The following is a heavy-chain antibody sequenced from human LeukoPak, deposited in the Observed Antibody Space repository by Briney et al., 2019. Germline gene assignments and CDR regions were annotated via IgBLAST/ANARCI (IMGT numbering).Heavy chain of an antibody. J-gene: IGHJ4*02. D-gene: IGHD5-18*01. CDR1: GFNCNIYT. Sequence: PGGSLRLSGAASGFNCNIYTMSWVPQRPGKGLEWFSAISTAGENTYYAESVKGRLTISRDNSRNTLYLQMNSLRAEDTAIYYCASGGRYSYGSFDYWGQGCLVTVSS. V-gene: IGHV3-23*01. CDR2: ISTAGENT. CDR3: ASGGRYSYGSFDY.